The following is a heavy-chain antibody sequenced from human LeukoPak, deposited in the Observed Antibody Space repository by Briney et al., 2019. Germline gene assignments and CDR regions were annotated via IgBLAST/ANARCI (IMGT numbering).Heavy chain of an antibody. CDR1: GFTFSSYW. CDR2: INSDGSST. D-gene: IGHD3-22*01. CDR3: ARGAYDSSGYLDY. J-gene: IGHJ4*02. V-gene: IGHV3-74*01. Sequence: GGSLILSCAASGFTFSSYWMHWVRQAPGKGLVWVSRINSDGSSTSYADSVKGRFTISRDNAKNTLYLQMNSLRAEDTAVYYCARGAYDSSGYLDYWGQGTLVTVSS.